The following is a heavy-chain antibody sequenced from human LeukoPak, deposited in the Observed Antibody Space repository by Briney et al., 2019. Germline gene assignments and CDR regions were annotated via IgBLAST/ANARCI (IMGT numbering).Heavy chain of an antibody. D-gene: IGHD3-9*01. CDR1: GYSFTNYW. Sequence: GESLKISCKGSGYSFTNYWIGWVRQMPGKGLECIGIIYPGDSDTRYSPSFQGQVTISADKSISTAYLQWSSLKASDTAMYYCARQRYFDILTPKGAFDIWGQGTMVTVSS. CDR2: IYPGDSDT. J-gene: IGHJ3*02. CDR3: ARQRYFDILTPKGAFDI. V-gene: IGHV5-51*01.